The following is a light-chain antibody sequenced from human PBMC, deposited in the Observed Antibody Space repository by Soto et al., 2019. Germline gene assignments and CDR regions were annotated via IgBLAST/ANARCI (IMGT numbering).Light chain of an antibody. CDR1: SSNIGNNY. V-gene: IGLV1-51*01. Sequence: QSVLTQPPSVSAAPGQKVTISCSGRSSNIGNNYVSWYQQLPGKAPKLLIYDNNKRPSGIPDRFSGSKSGTSATLGITGLQTGDEADYYCGTWDSSLSAVVFGGGTKLTVL. CDR3: GTWDSSLSAVV. J-gene: IGLJ2*01. CDR2: DNN.